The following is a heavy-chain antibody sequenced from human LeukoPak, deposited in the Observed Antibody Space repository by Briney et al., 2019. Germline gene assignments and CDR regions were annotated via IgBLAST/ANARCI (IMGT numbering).Heavy chain of an antibody. J-gene: IGHJ6*04. V-gene: IGHV3-33*01. D-gene: IGHD6-13*01. CDR3: ARGHSSSWYLPDYYYYGMDV. CDR2: IWYDGSNK. Sequence: PGRSLRLSCAASGFTFSSYGMHWVRQAPGKGLERVAVIWYDGSNKYYADSVKGRFTISRDNSKNTLYLQMNSLRAEDTAVYYCARGHSSSWYLPDYYYYGMDVWGKGTTVTVSS. CDR1: GFTFSSYG.